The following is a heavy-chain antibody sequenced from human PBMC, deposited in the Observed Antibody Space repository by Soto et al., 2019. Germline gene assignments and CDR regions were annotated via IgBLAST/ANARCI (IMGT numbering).Heavy chain of an antibody. CDR1: GFIFENFG. J-gene: IGHJ5*02. D-gene: IGHD1-26*01. Sequence: GGSLRLSCAASGFIFENFGMSWARQAPGKGLEWISSISGSGFKKYYADSVKGRFTISRDNSKSTVYLELNNLSAEDTAVYHCAKNQGVELVPLATVDWFNPWGQGSGVTFSS. V-gene: IGHV3-23*01. CDR3: AKNQGVELVPLATVDWFNP. CDR2: ISGSGFKK.